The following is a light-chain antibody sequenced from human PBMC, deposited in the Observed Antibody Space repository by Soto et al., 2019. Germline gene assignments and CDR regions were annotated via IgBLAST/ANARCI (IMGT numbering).Light chain of an antibody. J-gene: IGKJ4*01. Sequence: AIQLTQSPSSLSASVGDRVTITCRASQGIGSALAWYQQKPGKAPKLLIYDASSLESGVPSRFSGSGSGTDFTLTISSLQPEDFATYYRQQFNVFGGGTKVEIK. CDR2: DAS. CDR3: QQFNV. CDR1: QGIGSA. V-gene: IGKV1-13*02.